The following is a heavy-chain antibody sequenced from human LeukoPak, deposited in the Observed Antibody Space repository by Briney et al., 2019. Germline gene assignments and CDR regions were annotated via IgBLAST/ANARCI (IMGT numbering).Heavy chain of an antibody. CDR3: ARDIESYGSGSYNPYYYYYMDV. J-gene: IGHJ6*03. CDR1: GDSVSSNSAA. D-gene: IGHD3-10*01. V-gene: IGHV6-1*01. CDR2: TYYRSKWYN. Sequence: SQTLSLTCAISGDSVSSNSAAWNWIRQSPSRGLEWLGRTYYRSKWYNDYAVSVKSRITINPDTSKNQFSLQLNSVTPEDTAVYYCARDIESYGSGSYNPYYYYYMDVWGKGTTVTVSS.